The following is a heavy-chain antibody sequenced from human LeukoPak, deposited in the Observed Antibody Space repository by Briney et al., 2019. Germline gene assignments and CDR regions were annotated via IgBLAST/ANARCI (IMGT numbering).Heavy chain of an antibody. CDR3: AGSIAVAGTIDY. J-gene: IGHJ4*02. Sequence: GGSLRLSCAASGFTFSSYGMHWVRQAPGKRLDWVAVIWYDGSNKYYADSVKGRFTISRDNSKNTLYLQMNSLRAEDTAVYYCAGSIAVAGTIDYWGQGTLVTVSS. CDR2: IWYDGSNK. D-gene: IGHD6-19*01. CDR1: GFTFSSYG. V-gene: IGHV3-33*01.